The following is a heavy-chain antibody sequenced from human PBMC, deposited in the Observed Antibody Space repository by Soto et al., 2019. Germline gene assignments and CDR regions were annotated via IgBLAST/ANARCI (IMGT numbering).Heavy chain of an antibody. J-gene: IGHJ4*02. Sequence: QVQLVESGGGVVQPGRSLRLSCAASGFTFSSYGMHWVRQAPGKGLEWVAVISYDGSNKYYADSVKGRFTISRDNSKNTLYLQMNSLRAEDTAVYYCAKESYDYLFDYWGQGTLVTVSS. D-gene: IGHD4-17*01. CDR3: AKESYDYLFDY. V-gene: IGHV3-30*18. CDR2: ISYDGSNK. CDR1: GFTFSSYG.